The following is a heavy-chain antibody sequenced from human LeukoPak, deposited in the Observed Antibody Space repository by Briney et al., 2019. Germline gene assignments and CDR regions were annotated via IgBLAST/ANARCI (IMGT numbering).Heavy chain of an antibody. V-gene: IGHV3-21*01. CDR3: TREVLIVVEPASNTIDF. CDR2: ISKSGTYV. D-gene: IGHD2-2*01. J-gene: IGHJ4*02. CDR1: GFTFRDYT. Sequence: GGSLRLSCAASGFTFRDYTMNWVRQAPGKGLEWVSAISKSGTYVKYADSVKGRFTVSRDNAKNSLFLQMNSLRVEDTALYFCTREVLIVVEPASNTIDFWGQGTRVTVSS.